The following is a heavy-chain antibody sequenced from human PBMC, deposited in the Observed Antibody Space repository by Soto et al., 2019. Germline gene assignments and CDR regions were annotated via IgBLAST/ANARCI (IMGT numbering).Heavy chain of an antibody. V-gene: IGHV3-23*01. Sequence: GGSLRLSCAASGFTFSSYAMNWVRQAPGKGLEWVSVISGSGDSTYYADSVKGRFTISRDNAKNSLYLQMNTLRAEDTAIYYCAKVSSSWYAGFFGLWGQGTLVTVS. D-gene: IGHD6-13*01. CDR2: ISGSGDST. CDR3: AKVSSSWYAGFFGL. CDR1: GFTFSSYA. J-gene: IGHJ4*02.